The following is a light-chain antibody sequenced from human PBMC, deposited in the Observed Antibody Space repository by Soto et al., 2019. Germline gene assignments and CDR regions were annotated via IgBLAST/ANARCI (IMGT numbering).Light chain of an antibody. CDR1: QSVGSN. CDR3: QQYNNRPPIT. V-gene: IGKV3D-15*01. J-gene: IGKJ5*01. Sequence: EIVMTQSPVTLSVSPGESATLSCRASQSVGSNLAWYQQRPGQAPRLLIYGASTRATGIPVRFSGSGSGTEITITISGLQSEDFGVYLCQQYNNRPPITFGQVTRLEIK. CDR2: GAS.